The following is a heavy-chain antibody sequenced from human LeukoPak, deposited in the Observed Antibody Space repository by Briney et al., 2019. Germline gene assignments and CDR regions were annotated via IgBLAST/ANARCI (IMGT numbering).Heavy chain of an antibody. D-gene: IGHD3-3*01. CDR2: IYPGDSDT. CDR1: GYSFTSYW. Sequence: GESLKISCKGSGYSFTSYWIGWVRQMPGKGLEWMGIIYPGDSDTRYSPSFQGQVTISADKSISTAYLQWSSLKASDTAMYYCARSGGSPLPYYDFWSGYYPFDYWGQGTLVTVPS. V-gene: IGHV5-51*01. CDR3: ARSGGSPLPYYDFWSGYYPFDY. J-gene: IGHJ4*02.